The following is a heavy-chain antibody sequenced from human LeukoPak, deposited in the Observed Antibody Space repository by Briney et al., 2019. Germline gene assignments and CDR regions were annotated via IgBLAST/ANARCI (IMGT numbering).Heavy chain of an antibody. CDR1: GGSISTYY. CDR3: ARGINVGATSY. CDR2: VQYSGNT. Sequence: SETQSLTCTVSGGSISTYYWSWVRHSPGKGLEWIGCVQYSGNTKYNPLFKSRVTISVDTSKNQFSLRLSSVTTADTAMYFCARGINVGATSYWGQGTLVTVSA. V-gene: IGHV4-59*01. J-gene: IGHJ4*02. D-gene: IGHD1-26*01.